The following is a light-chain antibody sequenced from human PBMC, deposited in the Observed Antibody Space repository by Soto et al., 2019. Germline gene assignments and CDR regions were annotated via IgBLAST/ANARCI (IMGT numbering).Light chain of an antibody. CDR3: LQRRNWRPLT. V-gene: IGKV3-11*01. Sequence: EVILTQSPATLSLSPGERATLSCRASENVDIYLAWYQQKPGQAPRLLIYDSYNRATGIPPRFSGSGSGTDFTLTISSREPGDFAVYYCLQRRNWRPLTFGGGTKVVIK. CDR1: ENVDIY. J-gene: IGKJ4*01. CDR2: DSY.